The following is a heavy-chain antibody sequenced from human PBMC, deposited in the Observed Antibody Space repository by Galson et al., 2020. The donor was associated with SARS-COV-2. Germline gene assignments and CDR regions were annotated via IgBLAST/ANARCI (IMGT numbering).Heavy chain of an antibody. CDR3: ARNYYDSSDAFDI. Sequence: ASETLSLTCTVSGGSISSGGYYWSWIRQHPGKGLEWIGYIYYSGSTYYNPSLKSRVTISVDTSKNQFSLKLSSVTAADTAVYYCARNYYDSSDAFDIWGQGTMVTVSS. V-gene: IGHV4-31*03. CDR2: IYYSGST. D-gene: IGHD3-22*01. CDR1: GGSISSGGYY. J-gene: IGHJ3*02.